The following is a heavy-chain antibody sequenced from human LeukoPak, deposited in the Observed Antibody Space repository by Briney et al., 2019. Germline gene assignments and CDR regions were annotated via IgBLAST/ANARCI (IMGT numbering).Heavy chain of an antibody. V-gene: IGHV3-30*04. J-gene: IGHJ4*02. CDR2: ISYDGSNK. Sequence: PGGSLRLSCAASGFTFSSYAMPWVRQAPGKGLGWVAVISYDGSNKYYADSVKGRFTISRDNSKNTLYLQMNSLRAEDTAVYYCARDRGTLLTGYLYFDYWGQGSLVTVSS. CDR1: GFTFSSYA. D-gene: IGHD3-9*01. CDR3: ARDRGTLLTGYLYFDY.